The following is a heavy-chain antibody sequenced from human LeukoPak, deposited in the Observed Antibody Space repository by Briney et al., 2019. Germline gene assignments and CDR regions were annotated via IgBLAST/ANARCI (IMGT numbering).Heavy chain of an antibody. CDR3: AKGALLLWFGEIRSDY. CDR2: ISGSGGST. J-gene: IGHJ4*02. CDR1: GFTFSSYA. V-gene: IGHV3-23*01. D-gene: IGHD3-10*01. Sequence: GGSLRLSRAASGFTFSSYAMSWARQAPGKGLEWVSAISGSGGSTYYADSVKGRFTISRDNSKNTLYLQMNSLRAEDTAVYYCAKGALLLWFGEIRSDYWGQGTLVTVSS.